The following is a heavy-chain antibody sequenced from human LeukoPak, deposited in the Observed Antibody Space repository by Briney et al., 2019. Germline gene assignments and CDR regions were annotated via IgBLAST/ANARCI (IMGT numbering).Heavy chain of an antibody. CDR2: ISYDGSNK. D-gene: IGHD2-2*01. CDR3: NTYHFDY. V-gene: IGHV3-30*03. J-gene: IGHJ4*02. Sequence: GRSLRLSCAASGLTFSSYGMHWVRQAPGKGLEWVAVISYDGSNKYYADSVKGRFTISRDNSKNTLYLQMNSLRAEDTAVYYCNTYHFDYWGQGTLVTVSS. CDR1: GLTFSSYG.